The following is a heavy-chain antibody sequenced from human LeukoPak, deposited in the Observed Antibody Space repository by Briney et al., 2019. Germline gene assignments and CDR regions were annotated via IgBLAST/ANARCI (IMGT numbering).Heavy chain of an antibody. V-gene: IGHV3-30-3*02. D-gene: IGHD6-6*01. Sequence: GGSLRLSCAASGFTFSSYAMHWVRQAPGKGLEWVAVISYDGSNKYYADSVKGRFTISRDNSKNTLYLQMNSLRAEDTAVYYCAKRVEYSSSSGGYFDYWGQGTLVTVSS. J-gene: IGHJ4*02. CDR2: ISYDGSNK. CDR3: AKRVEYSSSSGGYFDY. CDR1: GFTFSSYA.